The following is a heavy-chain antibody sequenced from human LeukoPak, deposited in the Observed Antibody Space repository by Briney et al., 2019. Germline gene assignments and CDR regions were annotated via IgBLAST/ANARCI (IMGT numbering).Heavy chain of an antibody. Sequence: ASVTVSFKASGYTFTIYDINWVRQATGQGLEWMGWMNPNSGNTGYAQKFQGRVTITRNTSISTAYMELSSLRSEDTAVYYCARANIAAAGRPLDYWGQGTLVTVSS. CDR2: MNPNSGNT. CDR1: GYTFTIYD. J-gene: IGHJ4*02. CDR3: ARANIAAAGRPLDY. D-gene: IGHD6-13*01. V-gene: IGHV1-8*03.